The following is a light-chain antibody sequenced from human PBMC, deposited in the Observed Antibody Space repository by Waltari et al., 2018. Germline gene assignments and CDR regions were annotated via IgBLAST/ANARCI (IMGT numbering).Light chain of an antibody. Sequence: QSVLTPPPSASGTPGQRVSISCSGISPPIGSNYVSWYQQFPGTAPKLLISRNNQRPSGVPDRFSGSKSGTSASLAISGLRSEDEADYYCAAWDDSLSGPGVFGTGTKVTVL. CDR3: AAWDDSLSGPGV. J-gene: IGLJ1*01. V-gene: IGLV1-47*01. CDR1: SPPIGSNY. CDR2: RNN.